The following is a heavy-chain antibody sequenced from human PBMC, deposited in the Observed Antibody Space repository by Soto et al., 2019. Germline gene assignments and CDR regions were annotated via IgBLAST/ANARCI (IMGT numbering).Heavy chain of an antibody. D-gene: IGHD2-15*01. CDR3: ARGGAVAATPSAFDI. Sequence: GASVKVSCKASGYTFTGYYMHWVRQAPGQGLEWMGWINPNSGGTNYAQKFQGWVTMTRDTSISTAYMELSRLRSDDTAVYYCARGGAVAATPSAFDIWSQGTMVTVSS. CDR2: INPNSGGT. J-gene: IGHJ3*02. CDR1: GYTFTGYY. V-gene: IGHV1-2*04.